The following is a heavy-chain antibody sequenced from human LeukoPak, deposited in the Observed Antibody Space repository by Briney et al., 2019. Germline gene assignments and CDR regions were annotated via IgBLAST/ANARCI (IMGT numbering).Heavy chain of an antibody. J-gene: IGHJ4*02. V-gene: IGHV3-30*18. Sequence: GGSLRLSCAASGFTFSSYCMHWVRQAPGKGLEGVAVISNDGSNKYYADSVKGRFTISRDNSKNTLYLQMNSLRAEDTAVYYCAKDRGWELHYYFDYWGQGTLVTVSS. CDR2: ISNDGSNK. CDR3: AKDRGWELHYYFDY. CDR1: GFTFSSYC. D-gene: IGHD1-26*01.